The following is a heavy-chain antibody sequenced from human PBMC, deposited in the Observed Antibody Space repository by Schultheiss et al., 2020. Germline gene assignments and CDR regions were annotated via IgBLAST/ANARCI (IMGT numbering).Heavy chain of an antibody. CDR1: GFTFSKYT. Sequence: GGSLRLSCAASGFTFSKYTMNWVRQAPGKGLEWVSGINWNGGSIGYADSVKGRFTISRDNAKNSLYLQLNSLRTEDTAVYYCVRAKAAYYYGMDVWGQGTTVTVSS. CDR2: INWNGGSI. V-gene: IGHV3-20*04. D-gene: IGHD2-15*01. J-gene: IGHJ6*02. CDR3: VRAKAAYYYGMDV.